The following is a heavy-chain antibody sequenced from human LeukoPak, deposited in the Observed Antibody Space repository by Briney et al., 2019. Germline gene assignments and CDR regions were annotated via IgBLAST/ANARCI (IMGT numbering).Heavy chain of an antibody. D-gene: IGHD4-17*01. CDR1: GGSISSYY. J-gene: IGHJ4*02. V-gene: IGHV4-59*01. CDR3: AYGDYETHFDY. Sequence: SETLSLTCTVSGGSISSYYWSWIRQPPGKGLEWIGYIYYSGSTNYNPSLKSRVTISVDTSKNHFSLKLSSVTAADTAVYYCAYGDYETHFDYWGQGTLVTVSS. CDR2: IYYSGST.